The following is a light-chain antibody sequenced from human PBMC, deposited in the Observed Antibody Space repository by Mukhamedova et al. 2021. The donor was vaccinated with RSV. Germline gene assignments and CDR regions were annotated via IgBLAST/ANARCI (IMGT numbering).Light chain of an antibody. Sequence: MGSQSVSSDLAWYQQKPGQTPRLLIYGASTRATGIPARFSGSGSGTEFTLTISSLQSEEFAVYYCQQYNNWPYSFGQGTRLGIK. CDR1: QSVSSD. J-gene: IGKJ2*03. CDR2: GAS. CDR3: QQYNNWPYS. V-gene: IGKV3-15*01.